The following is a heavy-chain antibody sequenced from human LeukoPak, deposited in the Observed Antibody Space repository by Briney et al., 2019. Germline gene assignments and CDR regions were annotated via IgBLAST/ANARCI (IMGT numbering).Heavy chain of an antibody. J-gene: IGHJ2*01. CDR3: ARHYDCTRSNCARSENWYFDL. CDR1: GGSISSYY. V-gene: IGHV4-59*08. CDR2: IYYSGST. D-gene: IGHD2-8*01. Sequence: SETLSLTCTVSGGSISSYYWSWIRQPPAKGLEWIGYIYYSGSTDYNPSLKSRVTISVDTSKNQFSLKLSSVTAADTAVYYCARHYDCTRSNCARSENWYFDLWGRGTLVTVSS.